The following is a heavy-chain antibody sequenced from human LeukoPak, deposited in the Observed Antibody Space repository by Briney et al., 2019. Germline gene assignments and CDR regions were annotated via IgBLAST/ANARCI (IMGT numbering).Heavy chain of an antibody. V-gene: IGHV1-8*01. CDR1: GYTFTSYD. Sequence: ASVKVSCKASGYTFTSYDINWVRQATGHGLEWMGWMNPNSGNTGYAQKFQGRVTMTRNTSISTAYMELSSLRAEDTAMYYCARDRYSAAREFDYWGQGTLVTVSS. D-gene: IGHD2-2*01. J-gene: IGHJ4*02. CDR3: ARDRYSAAREFDY. CDR2: MNPNSGNT.